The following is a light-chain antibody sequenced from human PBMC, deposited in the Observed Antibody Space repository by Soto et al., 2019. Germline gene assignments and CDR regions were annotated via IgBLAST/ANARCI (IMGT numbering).Light chain of an antibody. J-gene: IGLJ1*01. Sequence: QSALTQPRSVSGSPGQSVTISCTGTSSDVGGYNCVSWYQQHPGKAPKLIICDVSKRPSGVPDRFSASKSGNTASLTISGLQTEDEADYYCCSYAGRPYVFGAGTKLTVL. V-gene: IGLV2-11*01. CDR2: DVS. CDR1: SSDVGGYNC. CDR3: CSYAGRPYV.